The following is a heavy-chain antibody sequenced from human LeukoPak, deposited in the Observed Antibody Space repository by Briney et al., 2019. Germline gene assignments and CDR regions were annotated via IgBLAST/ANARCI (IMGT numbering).Heavy chain of an antibody. Sequence: PSETLSLTCAVYGGSFSGYYWSWIRQPPGKGLEWIGEINHSGSTYYNPSLKSRVTISVDTSKNQFSLKLSSVTAADTAVYYCARHRYRYYYDSSAYDDYWGQGTLVTVSS. D-gene: IGHD3-22*01. CDR1: GGSFSGYY. V-gene: IGHV4-34*01. J-gene: IGHJ4*02. CDR2: INHSGST. CDR3: ARHRYRYYYDSSAYDDY.